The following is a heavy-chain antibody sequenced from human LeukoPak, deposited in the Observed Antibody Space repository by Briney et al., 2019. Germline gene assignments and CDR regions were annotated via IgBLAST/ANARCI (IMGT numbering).Heavy chain of an antibody. J-gene: IGHJ4*02. V-gene: IGHV3-48*04. CDR2: ISSSSSTI. D-gene: IGHD6-19*01. CDR1: GFTFSSYS. Sequence: GGSLRLSCAASGFTFSSYSMNWVRQAPGKGLEWVSYISSSSSTIYYADSVKGRFTISRDNAKNSLYLQMNSLRAEDTAVYYCTRVIVAVPGYFDYFDFWGQGALVTVSS. CDR3: TRVIVAVPGYFDYFDF.